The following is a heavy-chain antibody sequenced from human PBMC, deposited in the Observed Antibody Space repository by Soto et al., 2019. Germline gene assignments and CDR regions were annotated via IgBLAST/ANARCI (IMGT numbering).Heavy chain of an antibody. Sequence: QGQLVQSGAEVKKPGASVKVSCKASGYTFTSYGISWVRQAPGQGPEWMGRISTYNGNTNYVQKLQGRVTMTTDTSTNTAYLELRSLRYDDTAVYYGARHPGYSTTWHQAFDIWGQGTMVTVSS. CDR1: GYTFTSYG. D-gene: IGHD6-13*01. V-gene: IGHV1-18*01. J-gene: IGHJ3*02. CDR3: ARHPGYSTTWHQAFDI. CDR2: ISTYNGNT.